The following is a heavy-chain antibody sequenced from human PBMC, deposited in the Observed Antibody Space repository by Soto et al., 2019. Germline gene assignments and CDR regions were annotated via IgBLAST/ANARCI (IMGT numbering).Heavy chain of an antibody. Sequence: QVQLLQSGAEVKKPGSSVKVSCKASGGTFSSYAISWVRQAPGQGLEWMGGIIPIFGTANYAQKFQGRVTITADKSTSTAYMELSSLRSEDTAVYYCARTSYSSSSHYYYYYGMDVWGQGTTVTVSS. CDR1: GGTFSSYA. CDR2: IIPIFGTA. V-gene: IGHV1-69*06. J-gene: IGHJ6*02. CDR3: ARTSYSSSSHYYYYYGMDV. D-gene: IGHD6-6*01.